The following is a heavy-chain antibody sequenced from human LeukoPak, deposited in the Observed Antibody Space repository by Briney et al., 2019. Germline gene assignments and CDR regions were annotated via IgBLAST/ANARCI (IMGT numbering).Heavy chain of an antibody. CDR2: IKEDGSET. J-gene: IGHJ5*02. Sequence: GGSLRLSCAASGFIFKKYWMNWVRQVPGKGLECLANIKEDGSETYYADSVKGRFTISRDNSKNTLYLQMNSLRAEDTAVYYCAKEVVATIQGWFDPWGQGTLVTVSS. V-gene: IGHV3-7*01. CDR1: GFIFKKYW. D-gene: IGHD5-12*01. CDR3: AKEVVATIQGWFDP.